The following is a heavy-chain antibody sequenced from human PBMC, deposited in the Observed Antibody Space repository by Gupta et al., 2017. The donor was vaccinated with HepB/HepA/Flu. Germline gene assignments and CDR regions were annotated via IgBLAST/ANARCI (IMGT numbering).Heavy chain of an antibody. J-gene: IGHJ6*03. CDR1: GFTFSHYW. Sequence: EVQLVYSGGGLVQPGGSLRLSCEASGFTFSHYWMTWVRQDPGKRLELVANIKHDGSETNYGDSVKGRFTISRDNAKNSLYLQMNSLREEETAIYHCAKQRTSRYKSGHNYVYMGLWGKGTTVVVSS. D-gene: IGHD2-2*02. CDR2: IKHDGSET. V-gene: IGHV3-7*01. CDR3: AKQRTSRYKSGHNYVYMGL.